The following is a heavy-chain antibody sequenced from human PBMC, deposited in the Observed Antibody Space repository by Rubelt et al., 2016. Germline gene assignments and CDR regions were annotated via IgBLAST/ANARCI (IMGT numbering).Heavy chain of an antibody. CDR2: INHSGSS. J-gene: IGHJ5*02. V-gene: IGHV4-39*07. Sequence: QLQLQESGPGLVKPSETLSLTCTVSGGSISSSSYYWGWIRQPPGKGLEWIGEINHSGSSNYNPSLMSRVTLSVDTSKNHFSLQLKSVTAADTAVYYCARAFYDSSCYNCFDPWGRGTLVTVSS. CDR1: GGSISSSSYY. D-gene: IGHD3-22*01. CDR3: ARAFYDSSCYNCFDP.